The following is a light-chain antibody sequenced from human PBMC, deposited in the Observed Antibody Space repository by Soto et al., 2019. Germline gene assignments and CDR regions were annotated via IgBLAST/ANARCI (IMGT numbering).Light chain of an antibody. CDR1: QSVLYSSNNKNY. Sequence: IVMTQSPDSPAVSLGESATINCKSSQSVLYSSNNKNYLAWYQQKPGQPPKLLIYDASTRATGIPARFSGSGSGTEFTLTISSLQSEDFAVYYCQQYKKWPRTFGHGTKVDIK. V-gene: IGKV4-1*01. J-gene: IGKJ1*01. CDR2: DAS. CDR3: QQYKKWPRT.